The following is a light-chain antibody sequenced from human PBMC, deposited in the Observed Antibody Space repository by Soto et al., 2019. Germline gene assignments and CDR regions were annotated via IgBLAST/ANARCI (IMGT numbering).Light chain of an antibody. J-gene: IGKJ1*01. CDR1: QSVSSH. CDR3: QQCGSSPWT. Sequence: EIVLTQSPATLSLSPGEGATVSCRASQSVSSHLAWYQHKPGQAPRLLFYAASSRATGIPDRFSGGGSGTDFTLTISRLEPEDFAVYYCQQCGSSPWTFGQGTKVDIK. CDR2: AAS. V-gene: IGKV3-20*01.